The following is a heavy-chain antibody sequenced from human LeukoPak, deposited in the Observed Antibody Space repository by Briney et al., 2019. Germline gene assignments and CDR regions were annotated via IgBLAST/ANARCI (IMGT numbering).Heavy chain of an antibody. D-gene: IGHD4-17*01. CDR1: GFTFNIYE. CDR3: ARDWQTVDGNYYYMDV. CDR2: INTDSSSI. V-gene: IGHV3-48*03. J-gene: IGHJ6*03. Sequence: GGSLRLSCAASGFTFNIYEMNWVRQAPGKGLEWISHINTDSSSIHYADSMKGRFTISRDNAKNSLYLQMNNLRAEDTAVYYCARDWQTVDGNYYYMDVWGKGTTVTISS.